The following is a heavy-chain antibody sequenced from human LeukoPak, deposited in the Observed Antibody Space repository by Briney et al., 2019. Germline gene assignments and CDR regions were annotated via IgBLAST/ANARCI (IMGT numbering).Heavy chain of an antibody. Sequence: GGSLRLSCAASGFTFSNYNMIWVPEARGKGGEWVSYISSSSSTIYYADSVKGRVTSSRDNAKNSLYLQMNSLRAEDTAVYYCARDLNYGSGGYYMDVWGKGTTVTISS. D-gene: IGHD3-10*01. CDR1: GFTFSNYN. V-gene: IGHV3-48*04. J-gene: IGHJ6*03. CDR2: ISSSSSTI. CDR3: ARDLNYGSGGYYMDV.